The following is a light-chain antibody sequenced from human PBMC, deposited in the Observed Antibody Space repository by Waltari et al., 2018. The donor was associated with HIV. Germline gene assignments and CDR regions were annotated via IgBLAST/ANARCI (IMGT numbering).Light chain of an antibody. Sequence: QSVVTQPPSASGTPGQNISISCSGDISNLGGNFVYWYQQRPGTAPRLLIYRNDQRPSGVPDRFPCSKSATSASLAISGLRSEDEGDYHCSTWDNSLSHWVFGGGTKVTVL. CDR2: RND. CDR3: STWDNSLSHWV. CDR1: ISNLGGNF. J-gene: IGLJ3*02. V-gene: IGLV1-47*01.